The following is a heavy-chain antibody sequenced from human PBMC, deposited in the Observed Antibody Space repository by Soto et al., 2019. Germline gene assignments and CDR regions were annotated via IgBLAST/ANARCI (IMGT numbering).Heavy chain of an antibody. Sequence: SETLSLTCTVSGGSISSGDYYWSWIRQPPGKGLEWIGYIYYSGSTYYNPSLKSRVTISVDTSKNQFSLKLSPVTAADTAVYYCASVDTAMVLDIWGQGTMVTVS. D-gene: IGHD5-18*01. J-gene: IGHJ3*02. CDR1: GGSISSGDYY. CDR2: IYYSGST. CDR3: ASVDTAMVLDI. V-gene: IGHV4-30-4*01.